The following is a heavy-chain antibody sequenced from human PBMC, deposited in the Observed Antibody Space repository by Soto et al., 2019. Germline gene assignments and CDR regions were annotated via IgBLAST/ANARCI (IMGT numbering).Heavy chain of an antibody. CDR3: ARWWMYATRFDP. D-gene: IGHD2-8*01. CDR1: GGSLSSGGYS. CDR2: IYHSGST. J-gene: IGHJ5*02. V-gene: IGHV4-30-2*01. Sequence: SETLSLTCAVSGGSLSSGGYSWSWIRQPPGKGLEWIGYIYHSGSTYYNPSLKSRVTISVDRSKNQFSLKLSSVTAADTAVYYCARWWMYATRFDPWGQGTLVPVSS.